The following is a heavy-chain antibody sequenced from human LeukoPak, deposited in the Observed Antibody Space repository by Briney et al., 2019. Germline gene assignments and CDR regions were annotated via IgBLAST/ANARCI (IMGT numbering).Heavy chain of an antibody. Sequence: GGSLRLSCAASGFTFSSYEMNWVRQAPGKGLEWVSYISSSGDTIYYADSVKGRFTISRDNAKNSLYLQMNSLRAEDTAVYYCARELRPSDLDYWGQGTLVTVSS. V-gene: IGHV3-48*03. CDR2: ISSSGDTI. CDR1: GFTFSSYE. J-gene: IGHJ4*02. CDR3: ARELRPSDLDY. D-gene: IGHD3-16*01.